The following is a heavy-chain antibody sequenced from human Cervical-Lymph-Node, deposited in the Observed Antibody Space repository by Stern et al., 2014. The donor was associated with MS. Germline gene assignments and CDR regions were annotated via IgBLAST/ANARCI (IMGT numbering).Heavy chain of an antibody. Sequence: EVQLVESGGALVKPGGSLRLSCAASGFSFSDYSMYWVRQAPGQGLEWISSISSNSTFIHYADSVKGRFTISRDNAKNSLFLHMNNLRGEDTATYYCARRVGRTTVTTFDPWGQGTLVIVSS. J-gene: IGHJ5*02. D-gene: IGHD4-17*01. CDR2: ISSNSTFI. CDR3: ARRVGRTTVTTFDP. V-gene: IGHV3-21*06. CDR1: GFSFSDYS.